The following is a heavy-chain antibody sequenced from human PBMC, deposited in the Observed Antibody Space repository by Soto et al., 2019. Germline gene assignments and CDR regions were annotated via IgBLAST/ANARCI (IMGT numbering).Heavy chain of an antibody. J-gene: IGHJ5*02. CDR3: ARLYSNNWYWFDP. CDR2: VYYSGTT. D-gene: IGHD6-13*01. V-gene: IGHV4-59*01. Sequence: SETLSLTCTVSGVSISSYYWSWIRQPPGKGLEWIGYVYYSGTTHYNSSLKSRVTISVDTSRNQFSLRLSSVTAADTAIYYCARLYSNNWYWFDPWGQGTLVTVSS. CDR1: GVSISSYY.